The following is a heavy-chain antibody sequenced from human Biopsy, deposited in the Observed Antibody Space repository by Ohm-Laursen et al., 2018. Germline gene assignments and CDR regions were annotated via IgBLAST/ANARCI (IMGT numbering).Heavy chain of an antibody. CDR1: GDSVTKYY. D-gene: IGHD4-11*01. Sequence: VTLSLTCTVSGDSVTKYYWSWIRQPPGKGLEWIRHIYYSVMTNYNPSLQSRVSISVDTSRNQVSLTLSSVTAADTAVYYCARDSGILNYGNFKYYHYYGMDVWGQGTKVTVSS. J-gene: IGHJ6*02. V-gene: IGHV4-59*02. CDR3: ARDSGILNYGNFKYYHYYGMDV. CDR2: IYYSVMT.